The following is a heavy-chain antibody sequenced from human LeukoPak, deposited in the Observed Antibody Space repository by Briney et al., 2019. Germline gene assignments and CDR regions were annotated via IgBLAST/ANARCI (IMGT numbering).Heavy chain of an antibody. CDR2: IDSSGSNI. CDR1: GFTFSSYE. J-gene: IGHJ4*02. CDR3: ARDYYDSSGPNHY. V-gene: IGHV3-48*03. Sequence: GGSLRLSCAASGFTFSSYEMNWVRQAPGKGLEWDSYIDSSGSNIHYADSVKGRFTISRDNAKNSLYLQMNSLRAEDTAVYYCARDYYDSSGPNHYWGQGTLVTVSS. D-gene: IGHD3-22*01.